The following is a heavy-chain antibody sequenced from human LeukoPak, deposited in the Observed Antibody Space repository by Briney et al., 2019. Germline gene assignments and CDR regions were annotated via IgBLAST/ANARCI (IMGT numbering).Heavy chain of an antibody. Sequence: ASVKVSCKASGYTFTSYGISWVRQAPGQGLEWMGWISAYNGNTNYAQKLQGRVTMTTDTSTSTAYMELRSLRSDDTAVYYCARVGFEYDYGGKRPFDYWGQGTLVTVSS. CDR1: GYTFTSYG. CDR2: ISAYNGNT. J-gene: IGHJ4*02. D-gene: IGHD4-23*01. V-gene: IGHV1-18*01. CDR3: ARVGFEYDYGGKRPFDY.